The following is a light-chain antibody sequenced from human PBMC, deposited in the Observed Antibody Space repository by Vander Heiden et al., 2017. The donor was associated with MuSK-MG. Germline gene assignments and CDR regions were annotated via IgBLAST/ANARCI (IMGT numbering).Light chain of an antibody. CDR2: GAL. CDR1: QSLSSN. Sequence: EIVMTQSPATLSVSPGERATLSCRATQSLSSNLAWYQQKPGQAPRLLVYGALTRATGIPARFSGSGSGTEFTLTIRSLQSEDFAVYYCQQYHNCPITFGGGTKVEIK. CDR3: QQYHNCPIT. V-gene: IGKV3-15*01. J-gene: IGKJ4*01.